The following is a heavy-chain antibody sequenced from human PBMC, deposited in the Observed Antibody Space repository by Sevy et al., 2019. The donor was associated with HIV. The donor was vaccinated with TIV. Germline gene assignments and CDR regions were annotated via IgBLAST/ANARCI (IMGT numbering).Heavy chain of an antibody. CDR2: IKSITDGGAA. J-gene: IGHJ4*02. V-gene: IGHV3-15*07. CDR1: GFDFANAW. Sequence: GSLRLSCTASGFDFANAWMNWVRQAPGKGLEGVGHIKSITDGGAADYAAPVKGRFTISRHDSKNTLYLHMNSLKAEDTAVYYCSTDDLISYWGRGTLVTVSS. CDR3: STDDLISY.